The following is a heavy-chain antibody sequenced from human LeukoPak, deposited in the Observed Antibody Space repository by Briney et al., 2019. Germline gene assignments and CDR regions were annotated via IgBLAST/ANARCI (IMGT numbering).Heavy chain of an antibody. V-gene: IGHV1-18*01. CDR1: GYTFTSYG. J-gene: IGHJ5*02. D-gene: IGHD3-10*01. CDR2: ISAYNGNT. CDR3: ARVVLLWFGESNPGPFDP. Sequence: GASVKVSCKASGYTFTSYGISWVRQAPGQGLEWMGWISAYNGNTNYAQKLQGRVTMTTDTSTSTAYMELRSLRSDDTAVYYCARVVLLWFGESNPGPFDPWGQGTLVTVSS.